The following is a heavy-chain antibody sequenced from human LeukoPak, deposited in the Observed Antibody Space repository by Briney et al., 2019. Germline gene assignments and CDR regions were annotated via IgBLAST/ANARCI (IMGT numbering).Heavy chain of an antibody. Sequence: PGGSLRLSCAASGFTFSNYWMTLVRQAPGKGLEWVANIKEGGSEKFYVDSVKGRFTISRDNAKNSLYLQMNSLRAEDTAVYYCARGWDTSMGKGFNYWGQGTLVTVSS. CDR2: IKEGGSEK. J-gene: IGHJ4*02. CDR3: ARGWDTSMGKGFNY. CDR1: GFTFSNYW. D-gene: IGHD5-18*01. V-gene: IGHV3-7*01.